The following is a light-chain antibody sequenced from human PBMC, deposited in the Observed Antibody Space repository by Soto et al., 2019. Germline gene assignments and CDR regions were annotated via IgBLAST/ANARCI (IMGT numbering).Light chain of an antibody. CDR3: GGWDDSLSGPV. CDR2: EVS. V-gene: IGLV2-14*02. J-gene: IGLJ2*01. Sequence: QAVVTQPASVSGSLGQSINISCTGTTSNVGGFNLVSWYQQHRGKAPKVILYEVSRRPSGISDRFSGSKSGTSASLAISGLRSEDEADYYCGGWDDSLSGPVFGGGTKLTVL. CDR1: TSNVGGFNL.